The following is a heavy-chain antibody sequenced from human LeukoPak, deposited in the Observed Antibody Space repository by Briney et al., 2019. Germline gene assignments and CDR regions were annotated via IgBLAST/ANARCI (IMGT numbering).Heavy chain of an antibody. CDR1: GFSVNSHY. Sequence: PGGSLRLSCAASGFSVNSHYMSWVRQAPGKGLEWVSVIYSGGSTYYADSVKGRFTISRDNSKNTLYLQMNSLRAEDTAVYYCARGPIAAAGAEYFQHWGQGTLVTVSS. CDR3: ARGPIAAAGAEYFQH. CDR2: IYSGGST. V-gene: IGHV3-53*01. D-gene: IGHD6-13*01. J-gene: IGHJ1*01.